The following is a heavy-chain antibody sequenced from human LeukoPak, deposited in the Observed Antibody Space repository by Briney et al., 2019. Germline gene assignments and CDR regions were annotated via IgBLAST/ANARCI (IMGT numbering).Heavy chain of an antibody. D-gene: IGHD3-10*01. CDR3: VRDMVHSGYFEY. J-gene: IGHJ1*01. V-gene: IGHV1-46*01. CDR2: INPSGGTT. CDR1: GYTFTTFF. Sequence: ASVKVSCKASGYTFTTFFMHWVRQAPGQGLEWMGIINPSGGTTTYAQKFQGRVSLTRDMSTSTVYMELSSSTSEDTAVYYCVRDMVHSGYFEYWGQGTLVTVSS.